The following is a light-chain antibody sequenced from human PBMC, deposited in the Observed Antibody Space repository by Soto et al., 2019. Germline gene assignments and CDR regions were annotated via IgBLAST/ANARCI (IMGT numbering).Light chain of an antibody. V-gene: IGKV1-5*01. CDR1: QTISTW. J-gene: IGKJ1*01. CDR2: DAS. Sequence: DIQMTQSPSTLSASVGDRVTITCRASQTISTWLAWYQQRPGKAPKILIYDASSLESGVPSRFSGSGSVTDFTLTISSLQPDDFATYYCQQFNSYSRTFGQGTKVEIK. CDR3: QQFNSYSRT.